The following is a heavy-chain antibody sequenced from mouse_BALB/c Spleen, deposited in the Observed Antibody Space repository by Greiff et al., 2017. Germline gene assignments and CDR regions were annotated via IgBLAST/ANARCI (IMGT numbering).Heavy chain of an antibody. D-gene: IGHD2-1*01. CDR1: GYSFTGYT. Sequence: EVQLQESGPELVKPGASMKISCKASGYSFTGYTMNWVKQSHGKNLEWIGLINPYNGGTSYNQKFKGKATLTVDKSSSTAYMELLSLTSEDSAVYYCALYYGNYEGFYYYAMDYWGQGTSVTVSS. CDR3: ALYYGNYEGFYYYAMDY. J-gene: IGHJ4*01. CDR2: INPYNGGT. V-gene: IGHV1-18*01.